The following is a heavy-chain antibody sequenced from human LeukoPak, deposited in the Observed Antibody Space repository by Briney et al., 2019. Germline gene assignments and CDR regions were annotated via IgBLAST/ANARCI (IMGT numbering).Heavy chain of an antibody. CDR3: ARVNVVDDY. J-gene: IGHJ4*02. V-gene: IGHV3-48*01. Sequence: GGSLRLSCAASGFTFSSYSMNWVCQAPGKGLEWVSYISSSSSTIYYAGSVKGRFTISRDNAKNSLYLQMNSLRAEDTAVYYCARVNVVDDYWGQGTLVTVSS. CDR1: GFTFSSYS. CDR2: ISSSSSTI. D-gene: IGHD2-2*01.